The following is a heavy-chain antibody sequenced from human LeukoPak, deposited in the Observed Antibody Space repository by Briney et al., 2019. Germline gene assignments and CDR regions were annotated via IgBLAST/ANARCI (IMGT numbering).Heavy chain of an antibody. D-gene: IGHD1-1*01. CDR1: GGSISSDY. CDR2: IYISGNA. J-gene: IGHJ3*01. V-gene: IGHV4-4*07. CDR3: ARVKYTTLPSAFDV. Sequence: SETLSLTCTVSGGSISSDYWTWIRQPAGKGLEWIGRIYISGNAYYNPSLKSRVTTSLDTFKNRFSLNLSSVTAADTAVYYCARVKYTTLPSAFDVWGQGTMVTVSS.